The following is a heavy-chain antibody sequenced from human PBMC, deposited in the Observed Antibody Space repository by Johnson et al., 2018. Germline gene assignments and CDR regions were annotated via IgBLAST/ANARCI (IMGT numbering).Heavy chain of an antibody. CDR3: ARAKDGSGSNYYYGLDV. J-gene: IGHJ6*02. Sequence: VQLLETGGGVVQXGRSLTLXCAASRFNFSPYGMHWVRQAPGQGPEWMAVIWFDGSNKFYGDSVKGRFTISRDNAEKTVSLQMNSLRVEDTAVYYCARAKDGSGSNYYYGLDVWGQGTTVTVSS. CDR2: IWFDGSNK. D-gene: IGHD3-10*01. CDR1: RFNFSPYG. V-gene: IGHV3-33*01.